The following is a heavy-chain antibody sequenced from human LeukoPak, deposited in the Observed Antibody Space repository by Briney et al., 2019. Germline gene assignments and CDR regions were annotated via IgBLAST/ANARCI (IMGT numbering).Heavy chain of an antibody. V-gene: IGHV3-30-3*01. D-gene: IGHD3-3*02. J-gene: IGHJ4*02. CDR1: GFTFRNYG. CDR2: ISYDGSNK. CDR3: ARDISEHYSFDY. Sequence: GGSLRLSCEASGFTFRNYGIHWVRQAPGKGLEWVAVISYDGSNKWNADSVKGRFTVSRDNSKNTLYLEMSSLRAEDTAVYYCARDISEHYSFDYWGRGTLVTVSS.